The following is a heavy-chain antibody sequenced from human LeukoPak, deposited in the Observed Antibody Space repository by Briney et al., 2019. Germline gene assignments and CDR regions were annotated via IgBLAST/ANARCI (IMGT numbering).Heavy chain of an antibody. Sequence: SETLSLTCTVSGGSISNYYWTWIRQPPGKGLEWIGFISYSGNTNYNPSLKSRVTISLDTSKNQFSLKLISVTAADTALYYCTRDSSAYDWFFDYWGQGTLVTVSS. D-gene: IGHD5-12*01. V-gene: IGHV4-59*12. CDR1: GGSISNYY. CDR3: TRDSSAYDWFFDY. CDR2: ISYSGNT. J-gene: IGHJ4*02.